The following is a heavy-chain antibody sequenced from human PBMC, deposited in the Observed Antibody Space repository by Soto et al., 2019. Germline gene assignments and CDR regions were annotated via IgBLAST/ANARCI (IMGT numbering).Heavy chain of an antibody. CDR3: ARVNLEGSYFYAMDV. CDR2: INPSGSST. Sequence: QVQLVQSGAEVKKPGASVKVSCKASGYTFTSYYMHWVRPAPGQGLEWMGFINPSGSSTSYAQRFQGRVTMTRDTSTSTVYMELSSLRSEDTAVYYCARVNLEGSYFYAMDVWGQGTTVTVSS. V-gene: IGHV1-46*01. D-gene: IGHD1-1*01. J-gene: IGHJ6*02. CDR1: GYTFTSYY.